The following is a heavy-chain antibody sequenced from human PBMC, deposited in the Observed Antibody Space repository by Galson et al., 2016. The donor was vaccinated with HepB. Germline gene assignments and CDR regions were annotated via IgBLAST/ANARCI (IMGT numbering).Heavy chain of an antibody. J-gene: IGHJ5*02. CDR2: IWYDGSDK. CDR1: GFTFSSYG. D-gene: IGHD6-13*01. V-gene: IGHV3-33*01. Sequence: SLRLSCATSGFTFSSYGMHWVRQAPGKGLEWVATIWYDGSDKYYADSVKGRFTISRDNSKSTLYLQMNRLRAEDTAVYFCARDRSPIYSSSWYWFDPRGQGTSVTVSS. CDR3: ARDRSPIYSSSWYWFDP.